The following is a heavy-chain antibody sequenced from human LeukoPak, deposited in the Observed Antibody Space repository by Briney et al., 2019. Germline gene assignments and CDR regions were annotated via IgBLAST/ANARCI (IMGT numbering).Heavy chain of an antibody. CDR2: IYPGDSDT. V-gene: IGHV5-51*01. CDR1: GYSFISYW. CDR3: AKLLGSSSSSWAFDI. D-gene: IGHD6-6*01. J-gene: IGHJ3*02. Sequence: GESLKFSCKGSGYSFISYWIGWVRQMPGKGQEWMGIIYPGDSDTRYSPSFQGQVTISADKSISTAYLQWSSLKASDTAMYYCAKLLGSSSSSWAFDIWGQGAVVTVSS.